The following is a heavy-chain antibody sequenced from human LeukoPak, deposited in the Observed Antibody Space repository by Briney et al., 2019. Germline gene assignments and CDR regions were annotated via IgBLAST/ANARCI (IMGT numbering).Heavy chain of an antibody. J-gene: IGHJ4*02. D-gene: IGHD3-10*01. Sequence: GASVKVSCKVSGYTLTELSMHWVRQAPGKGLEWMGGFDPEDGETIYAQKLQGRVTMTTDTSTSTAYMELRSLRSDDTAVYYCARFRAGVGEPYGDYWGQGTLVTVSS. CDR2: FDPEDGET. V-gene: IGHV1-24*01. CDR1: GYTLTELS. CDR3: ARFRAGVGEPYGDY.